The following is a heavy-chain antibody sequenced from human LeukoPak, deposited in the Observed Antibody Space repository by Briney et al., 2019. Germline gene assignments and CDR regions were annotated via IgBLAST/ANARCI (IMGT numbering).Heavy chain of an antibody. V-gene: IGHV4-39*01. D-gene: IGHD5-18*01. CDR3: VSPRGFSYGYFDY. CDR1: GGSINSSNYY. CDR2: IYYSKNT. Sequence: SETLSLTCTVSGGSINSSNYYWGWIRQPPGKGREWIGSIYYSKNTYYNPSLKSRFTISADTSKNQFSLTQGSVSATDTAVYYCVSPRGFSYGYFDYWGQGTLVTVSS. J-gene: IGHJ4*02.